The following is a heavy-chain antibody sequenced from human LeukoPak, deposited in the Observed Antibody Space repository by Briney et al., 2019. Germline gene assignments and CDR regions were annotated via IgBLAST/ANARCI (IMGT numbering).Heavy chain of an antibody. J-gene: IGHJ4*02. Sequence: ASVKVSCKASGYTFTSYGISWVRQAPGQGLEWMGWISAYNGNTNYAQKLQGRVTMTTDTSTSTAYMKLRSLRSDDTAVYYCARGLGYYDSSGYLSRYWGQGTLVTVSS. D-gene: IGHD3-22*01. CDR2: ISAYNGNT. V-gene: IGHV1-18*01. CDR3: ARGLGYYDSSGYLSRY. CDR1: GYTFTSYG.